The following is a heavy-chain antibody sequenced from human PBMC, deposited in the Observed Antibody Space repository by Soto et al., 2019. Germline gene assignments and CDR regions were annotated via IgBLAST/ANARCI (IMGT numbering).Heavy chain of an antibody. V-gene: IGHV1-69*13. Sequence: SVKVSCKPSGGTFGSYAISLVRQAPGQGLEWMGGIIPFFGSPNYAQKFQGRVTITADESTSTAYMELTSLRSEDTAVYYCARCCSSTTCRKYHYYGMDVWGQGTTVTVSS. CDR1: GGTFGSYA. J-gene: IGHJ6*02. D-gene: IGHD2-2*01. CDR3: ARCCSSTTCRKYHYYGMDV. CDR2: IIPFFGSP.